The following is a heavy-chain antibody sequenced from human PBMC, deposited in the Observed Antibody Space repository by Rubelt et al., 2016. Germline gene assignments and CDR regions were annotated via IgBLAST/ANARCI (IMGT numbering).Heavy chain of an antibody. Sequence: TASGFTFGDFAMTWFRQAPGKGLEWVGFIRSKPYGGTTEYAASVKGSFTISRDYSKSIAYLQMNSTKTEDTAVYYCTRDGYSATCYDYWGQGTLVTVSS. J-gene: IGHJ4*02. V-gene: IGHV3-49*03. CDR3: TRDGYSATCYDY. D-gene: IGHD1-26*01. CDR1: GFTFGDFA. CDR2: IRSKPYGGTT.